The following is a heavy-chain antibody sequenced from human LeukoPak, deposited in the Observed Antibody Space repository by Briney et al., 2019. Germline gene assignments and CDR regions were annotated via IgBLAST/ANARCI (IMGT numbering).Heavy chain of an antibody. D-gene: IGHD3-22*01. Sequence: GESLKISCKGSGYSFTSYWIGWVRQMPGKGLEWMGIIYPGDSDTRYSPSFQGQVTISADKSISTAYLQWSSLKASDTDMYYCARLKGYDSSGYYETGAFDIWGQGTMVTVSS. CDR3: ARLKGYDSSGYYETGAFDI. CDR2: IYPGDSDT. J-gene: IGHJ3*02. CDR1: GYSFTSYW. V-gene: IGHV5-51*01.